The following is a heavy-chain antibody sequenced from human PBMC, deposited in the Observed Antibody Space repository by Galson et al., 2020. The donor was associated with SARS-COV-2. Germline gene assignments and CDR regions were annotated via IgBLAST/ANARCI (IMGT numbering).Heavy chain of an antibody. V-gene: IGHV3-33*01. CDR1: GFTFSNYG. J-gene: IGHJ3*02. CDR3: ARDGYCGGGPFYPRNALDM. D-gene: IGHD2-15*01. Sequence: GESLKISCAASGFTFSNYGMHWVRQAPGKGLEWVAVIWTDGSNEFYADSVKGRFTISRDNSKNTLYLQMISLRVEDTAVYYCARDGYCGGGPFYPRNALDMWGQGIMVTVS. CDR2: IWTDGSNE.